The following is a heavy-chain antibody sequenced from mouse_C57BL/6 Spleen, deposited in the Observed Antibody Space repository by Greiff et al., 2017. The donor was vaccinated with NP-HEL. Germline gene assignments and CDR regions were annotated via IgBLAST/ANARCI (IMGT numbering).Heavy chain of an antibody. CDR3: ARENYYGSSSYYFDY. V-gene: IGHV5-4*01. D-gene: IGHD1-1*01. Sequence: LVESGGGLVKPGGSLKLSCAASGFTFSSYAMSWVRQTPEKRLEWVATISDGGSYTYYPDNVKGRFTISRDNAKNNLYLQMSHLKSEDTAMYYCARENYYGSSSYYFDYWGQGTTLTVYS. CDR1: GFTFSSYA. J-gene: IGHJ2*01. CDR2: ISDGGSYT.